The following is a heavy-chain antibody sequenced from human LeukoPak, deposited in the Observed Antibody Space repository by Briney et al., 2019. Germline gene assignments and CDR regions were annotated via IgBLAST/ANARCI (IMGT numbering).Heavy chain of an antibody. CDR1: GFNVTTNY. CDR2: IYSGGTT. Sequence: GGSLRLSCAASGFNVTTNYMSWVRQAPGKGLEWVSVIYSGGTTYYADSVKGRFTISRDNSKNTLYLQMNSLRAEDTAVYYCAKDVDTAMVFDYWGQGTLVTVSS. D-gene: IGHD5-18*01. J-gene: IGHJ4*02. V-gene: IGHV3-53*05. CDR3: AKDVDTAMVFDY.